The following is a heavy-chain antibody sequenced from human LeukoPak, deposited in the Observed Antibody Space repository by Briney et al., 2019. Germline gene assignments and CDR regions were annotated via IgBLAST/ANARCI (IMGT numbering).Heavy chain of an antibody. J-gene: IGHJ4*02. CDR1: GDSVSGSFW. V-gene: IGHV4-4*02. D-gene: IGHD6-19*01. Sequence: PSETLSLTCAVSGDSVSGSFWWRWVRQPPHKGLEWIGEIHHSGSSNYNPSLESRVIISLDGSKNLLSLELSSVTAADTAVYYCVRHSGWYFGYWGQGTLVTVSS. CDR2: IHHSGSS. CDR3: VRHSGWYFGY.